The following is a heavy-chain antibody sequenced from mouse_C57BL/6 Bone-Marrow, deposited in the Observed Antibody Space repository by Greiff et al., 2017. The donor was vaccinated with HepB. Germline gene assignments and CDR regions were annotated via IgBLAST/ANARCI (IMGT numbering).Heavy chain of an antibody. Sequence: EVQRVESGGGLVKPGGSLKLSCAASGFTFSDYGMHWVRQAPEKGLEWVAYISSGSSTIYYADTVKGRFTISRDNAKNTLFLQMTSLRSEDTAMYYCARGFMTTVVDWYFDVWGTGTTVTVSS. CDR2: ISSGSSTI. V-gene: IGHV5-17*01. J-gene: IGHJ1*03. D-gene: IGHD1-1*01. CDR1: GFTFSDYG. CDR3: ARGFMTTVVDWYFDV.